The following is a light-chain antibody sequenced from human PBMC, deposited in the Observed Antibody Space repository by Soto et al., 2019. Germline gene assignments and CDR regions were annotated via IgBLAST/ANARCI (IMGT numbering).Light chain of an antibody. CDR3: QQYYGLPPLT. CDR2: HAS. V-gene: IGKV1-33*01. CDR1: QNITNN. J-gene: IGKJ5*01. Sequence: DIQMPQSPSSLSASIGDRVTITCQSSQNITNNLSWYQQKPGKAPNLLIYHASKLAKGVTSRFSGSGSGTDFSFIITSLQREDLATYYCQQYYGLPPLTFGQGTRLEI.